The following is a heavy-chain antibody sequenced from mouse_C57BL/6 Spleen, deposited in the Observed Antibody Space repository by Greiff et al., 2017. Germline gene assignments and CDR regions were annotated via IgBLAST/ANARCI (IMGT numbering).Heavy chain of an antibody. J-gene: IGHJ2*01. D-gene: IGHD1-1*01. CDR3: TRYYGSSHFDY. CDR2: IDPENGDT. Sequence: EVQLQQSGAELVRPGASVKLSCTASGFNIKDDYMPWVEQRPEQGLEWIGWIDPENGDTEYASKFQGEATITADTSSNTAYLQLSSLTSEDTAVYYYTRYYGSSHFDYWGQGTTLTVSS. CDR1: GFNIKDDY. V-gene: IGHV14-4*01.